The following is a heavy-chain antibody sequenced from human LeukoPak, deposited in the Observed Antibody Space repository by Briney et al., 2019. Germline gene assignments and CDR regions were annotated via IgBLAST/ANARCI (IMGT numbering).Heavy chain of an antibody. V-gene: IGHV1-18*01. CDR1: GYTFTSYG. D-gene: IGHD6-13*01. CDR2: TSVYNSQT. CDR3: ARDMVGLAADGNWFDP. J-gene: IGHJ5*02. Sequence: ASVKVSCKASGYTFTSYGISWVRQAPGQGLEWMGLTSVYNSQTNFAQKFQGRVTMTTDRPTSTAYMELRSLRSDDTAVYYCARDMVGLAADGNWFDPWGQGTLVTVSS.